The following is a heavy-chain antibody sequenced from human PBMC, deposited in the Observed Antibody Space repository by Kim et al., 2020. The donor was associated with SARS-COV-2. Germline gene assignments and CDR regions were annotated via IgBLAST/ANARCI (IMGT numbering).Heavy chain of an antibody. CDR3: ARTYGSGSYSYLFDD. J-gene: IGHJ4*02. CDR2: IYYIGTT. Sequence: SETLSLTCTVSSVSVSSSYYYWSWIRQPPGKGLEWIGFIYYIGTTNYNPSLKSRVTISVDTSKNQFSLKLSSVTAADTAVYYCARTYGSGSYSYLFDDWGQGTLVTVAS. V-gene: IGHV4-61*01. CDR1: SVSVSSSYYY. D-gene: IGHD3-10*01.